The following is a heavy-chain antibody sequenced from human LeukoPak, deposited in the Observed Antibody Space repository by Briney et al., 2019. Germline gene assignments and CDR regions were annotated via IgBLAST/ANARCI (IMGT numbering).Heavy chain of an antibody. CDR1: GGSISRRSYY. D-gene: IGHD3-9*01. J-gene: IGHJ6*03. CDR3: ARALEDYDILTGYYNLDYYYYMDV. CDR2: IYYRGST. V-gene: IGHV4-39*07. Sequence: SETLSLTCTVSGGSISRRSYYGGWIRQPPGKGLEWIGSIYYRGSTYYNPSLKSRVTISVDTSKNQFSLKLSSVTAADTAVYYCARALEDYDILTGYYNLDYYYYMDVWGKGTTVTVSS.